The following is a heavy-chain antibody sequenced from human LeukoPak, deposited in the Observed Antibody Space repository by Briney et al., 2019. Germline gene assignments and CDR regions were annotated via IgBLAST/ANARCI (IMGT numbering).Heavy chain of an antibody. CDR1: GFTFSAYY. J-gene: IGHJ4*02. CDR3: ARDPGHYDSSGYYDY. V-gene: IGHV3-11*01. D-gene: IGHD3-22*01. CDR2: ISSSGSTI. Sequence: GGSLRLSCAASGFTFSAYYMSWIRQAPGKGLEWVSYISSSGSTIYYADSVKGRFTISRDNAKNSLYLQMNSLRAEDTAVYYCARDPGHYDSSGYYDYWGQGTLVTVSS.